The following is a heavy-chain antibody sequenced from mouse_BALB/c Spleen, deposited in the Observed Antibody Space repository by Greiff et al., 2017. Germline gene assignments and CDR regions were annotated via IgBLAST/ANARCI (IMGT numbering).Heavy chain of an antibody. V-gene: IGHV5-17*02. CDR1: GFTFSSFG. CDR2: ISSGSSTI. Sequence: EVQGVESGGGLVQPGGSRKLSCAASGFTFSSFGMHWVRQAPEKGLEWVAYISSGSSTIYYADTVKGRFTISRDNPKNTLFLQMTSLRSEDTAMYYCARSGGNAPYWGQGTLVTVSA. CDR3: ARSGGNAPY. D-gene: IGHD1-1*02. J-gene: IGHJ3*01.